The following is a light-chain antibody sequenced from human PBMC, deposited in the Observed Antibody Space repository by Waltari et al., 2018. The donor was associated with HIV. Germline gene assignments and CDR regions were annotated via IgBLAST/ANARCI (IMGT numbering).Light chain of an antibody. CDR3: VQSLQTPPT. Sequence: VMTQSPLSLPVTPGEPASISCRSSQSLLHSNGYNYLDWYLQKPGQSPQILIYLGSNRASGVPDRFSGSGSGTDFTLMLSRVEAEDVGLYYCVQSLQTPPTFGQGTKVEIK. CDR1: QSLLHSNGYNY. V-gene: IGKV2-28*01. CDR2: LGS. J-gene: IGKJ1*01.